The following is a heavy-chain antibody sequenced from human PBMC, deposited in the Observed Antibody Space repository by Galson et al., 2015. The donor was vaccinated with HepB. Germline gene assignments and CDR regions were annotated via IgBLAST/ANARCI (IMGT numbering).Heavy chain of an antibody. V-gene: IGHV6-1*01. CDR3: TRVRHLARGMDV. CDR1: GDSVSSNSAA. CDR2: TFYRSNKRYN. D-gene: IGHD5-12*01. J-gene: IGHJ6*02. Sequence: CAISGDSVSSNSAAAWNWIRQSPSRGLEWLGRTFYRSNKRYNDYAVSVQSRITINPDTSRNQFSLQLNSVTPEDTGVYYCTRVRHLARGMDVWGQGTTVTVSS.